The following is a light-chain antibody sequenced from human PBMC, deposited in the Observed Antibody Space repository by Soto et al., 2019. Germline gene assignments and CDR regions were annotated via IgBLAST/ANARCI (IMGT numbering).Light chain of an antibody. J-gene: IGLJ2*01. CDR1: SSDVGGYNY. Sequence: QSALTQPASASGSPGQSVTISCTGTSSDVGGYNYVSWYQQHPGKAPKLMIYEVSKWPSGVPDRFSGSKSGNTASLTVFGLLAEDEAHYYCSSYAGSSNFVVFGGGTKVTVL. CDR2: EVS. CDR3: SSYAGSSNFVV. V-gene: IGLV2-8*01.